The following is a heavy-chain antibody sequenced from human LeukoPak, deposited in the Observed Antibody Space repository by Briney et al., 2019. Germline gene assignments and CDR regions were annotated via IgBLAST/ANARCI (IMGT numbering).Heavy chain of an antibody. D-gene: IGHD1-20*01. CDR1: GYSFTSYW. Sequence: GESLKISCKGSGYSFTSYWIGWVRQVPGKGLEWMGIIYPGDSDTRYSPSFQGQVTISADKSISTAYLQWSSLKASDTAMYYCASVGGAITGTPVDAFDIWGQGTMVTVSS. V-gene: IGHV5-51*01. CDR2: IYPGDSDT. CDR3: ASVGGAITGTPVDAFDI. J-gene: IGHJ3*02.